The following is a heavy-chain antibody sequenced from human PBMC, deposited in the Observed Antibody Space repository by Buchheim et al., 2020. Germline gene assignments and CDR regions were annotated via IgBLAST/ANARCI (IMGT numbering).Heavy chain of an antibody. CDR3: AREWGRYCSGGSCYPYGMDV. D-gene: IGHD2-15*01. J-gene: IGHJ6*02. CDR1: GGSISSYY. CDR2: IYYSGST. Sequence: QVQLQESGPGLVKPSETLSLTSTVSGGSISSYYWSWIRQPPGKGLEWIGYIYYSGSTNYNPSLKSRVTISVDTSKNQFSLKLSSVTAADTAVYYCAREWGRYCSGGSCYPYGMDVWGQGTT. V-gene: IGHV4-59*01.